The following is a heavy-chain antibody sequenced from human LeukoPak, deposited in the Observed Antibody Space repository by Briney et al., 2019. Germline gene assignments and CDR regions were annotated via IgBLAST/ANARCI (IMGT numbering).Heavy chain of an antibody. J-gene: IGHJ4*02. CDR1: GFTFSSYA. V-gene: IGHV3-30*04. CDR3: ARVWGYYDYVWGSYHRFDY. CDR2: ISYDGSNK. Sequence: GGSLRLSCAASGFTFSSYAMHWVRQAPGKGLEWVAVISYDGSNKYYADSVKGRFTISRDNSKNTLYLQMNSLRAEDTAVYYCARVWGYYDYVWGSYHRFDYWGQGTLVTVSS. D-gene: IGHD3-16*02.